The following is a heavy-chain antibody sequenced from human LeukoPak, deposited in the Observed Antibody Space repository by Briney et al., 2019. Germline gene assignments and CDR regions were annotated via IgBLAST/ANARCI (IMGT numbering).Heavy chain of an antibody. CDR2: ISGSGVST. CDR3: AKDLGGGYYDFWSGYFLSPFDY. V-gene: IGHV3-23*01. J-gene: IGHJ4*02. CDR1: GFTFSIYA. D-gene: IGHD3-3*01. Sequence: GGSLRLSCAASGFTFSIYAMRWVRQAPGKGLEWVSGISGSGVSTYYADPVKGRFTISRDNSKNTLYLQMSSLRAEDTAVYYCAKDLGGGYYDFWSGYFLSPFDYWGQGTLVTVSS.